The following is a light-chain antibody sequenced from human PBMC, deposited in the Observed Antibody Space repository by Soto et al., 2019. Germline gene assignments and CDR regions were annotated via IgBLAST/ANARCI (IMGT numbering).Light chain of an antibody. Sequence: EIVLTQSPATLSLSPGERATLSCRASQSVSSYLAWYHQKPGQAPRLLIYDASNRATGIPARFSGSGSGTDFTLTISSLEPEDFAVYYCQQRSNGPLVGLTFGGGNKV. CDR3: QQRSNGPLVGLT. V-gene: IGKV3-11*01. CDR2: DAS. CDR1: QSVSSY. J-gene: IGKJ4*01.